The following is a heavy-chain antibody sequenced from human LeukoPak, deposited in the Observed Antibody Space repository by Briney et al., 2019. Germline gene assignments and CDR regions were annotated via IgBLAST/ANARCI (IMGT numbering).Heavy chain of an antibody. J-gene: IGHJ3*02. CDR1: GGSFSGYY. V-gene: IGHV4-34*01. D-gene: IGHD5-12*01. CDR2: INHSGST. CDR3: ARDSDYGAFDI. Sequence: SETLSLTCAVYGGSFSGYYWSWIRQPPGKGLEWIGEINHSGSTNYNPSLKSRVTISVDTSKNQFSLKLSSVTAADTAVYYCARDSDYGAFDIWGQGTMVTVSS.